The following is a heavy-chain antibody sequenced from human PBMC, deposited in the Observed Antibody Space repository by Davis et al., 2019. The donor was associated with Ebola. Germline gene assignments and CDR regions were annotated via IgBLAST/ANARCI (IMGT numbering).Heavy chain of an antibody. D-gene: IGHD5-18*01. CDR3: ARGRRYSYGPPRY. Sequence: SETLSLTCAVYGGSLSGYFWTWIRQPPGKGLEWIGEINHSGFTNYNPSLKTRVTMSVDTSKNQISLNLRSVTAADTAVYYCARGRRYSYGPPRYWGQGTLVTVSS. J-gene: IGHJ4*02. CDR1: GGSLSGYF. CDR2: INHSGFT. V-gene: IGHV4-34*01.